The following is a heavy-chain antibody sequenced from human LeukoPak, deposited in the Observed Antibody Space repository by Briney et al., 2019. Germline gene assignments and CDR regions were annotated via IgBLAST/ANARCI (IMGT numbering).Heavy chain of an antibody. CDR1: GGSFSGYY. V-gene: IGHV4-34*01. J-gene: IGHJ4*02. CDR3: ARTSGSYLEIFDY. D-gene: IGHD3-10*01. CDR2: INHSGST. Sequence: SETLSLTCAVYGGSFSGYYWSWIRQPPGKGLEWIGEINHSGSTNYNPSLKSRVTISVDTSKNQFSLKLSSVTAADTAVYYCARTSGSYLEIFDYWGQGTLVTVSS.